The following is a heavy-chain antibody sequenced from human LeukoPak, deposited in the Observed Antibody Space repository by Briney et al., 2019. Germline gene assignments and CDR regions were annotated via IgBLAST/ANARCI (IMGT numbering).Heavy chain of an antibody. CDR2: IYYSGST. D-gene: IGHD6-19*01. CDR3: ARHASVDGNWPRPLDY. J-gene: IGHJ4*02. Sequence: PSETLSLTCTVSGGSISSSNYYWGWIRQPPGKGLEWIGNIYYSGSTYYKPSLKTRVTISVDTSKNRFSLKLTSVTAADTAVYYCARHASVDGNWPRPLDYWGQGSLVTVSS. V-gene: IGHV4-39*01. CDR1: GGSISSSNYY.